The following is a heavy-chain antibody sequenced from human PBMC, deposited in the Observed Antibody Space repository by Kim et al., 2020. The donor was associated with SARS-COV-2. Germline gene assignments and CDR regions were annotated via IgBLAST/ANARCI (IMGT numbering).Heavy chain of an antibody. V-gene: IGHV3-74*01. D-gene: IGHD3-10*01. J-gene: IGHJ6*02. Sequence: GGSLRLSCAASGFTFSSYWMHWVRQAPGKGLVWVSRINSDGSSTSYADSVKGRFTISRDNAKNTLYLQMNSLRAEDTAVYYCARVFDGGITMVRGVIRAASYYGMDVWGQGTTVTVSS. CDR1: GFTFSSYW. CDR3: ARVFDGGITMVRGVIRAASYYGMDV. CDR2: INSDGSST.